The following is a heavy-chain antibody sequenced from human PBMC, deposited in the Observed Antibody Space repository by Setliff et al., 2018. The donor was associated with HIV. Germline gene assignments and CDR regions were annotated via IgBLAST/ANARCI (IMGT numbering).Heavy chain of an antibody. J-gene: IGHJ4*02. CDR2: IYHSGST. Sequence: SETLSLTCTVSGYSISSGYYWGWIRQPPGKGLEWIGSIYHSGSTYNNPSLKSRVTISVDTSKNQFSLKVSSVTAADTAVYYCARDGKSSFDYWGQGTLVTVSS. CDR3: ARDGKSSFDY. V-gene: IGHV4-38-2*02. CDR1: GYSISSGYY.